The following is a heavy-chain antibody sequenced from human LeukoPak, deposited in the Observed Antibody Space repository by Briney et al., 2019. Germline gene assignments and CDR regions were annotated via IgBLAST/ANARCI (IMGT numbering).Heavy chain of an antibody. CDR2: INPNSGGT. CDR3: ARGGYSGYASGKNDY. V-gene: IGHV1-2*02. Sequence: ASVKVSCRASGYTFTGYYMHWVRQAPGQGLEWMGWINPNSGGTNYAQKFQGRVTMTRDTSISTAYMELSRLRSDDTAVYYCARGGYSGYASGKNDYWGQGTLVTVSS. D-gene: IGHD5-12*01. J-gene: IGHJ4*02. CDR1: GYTFTGYY.